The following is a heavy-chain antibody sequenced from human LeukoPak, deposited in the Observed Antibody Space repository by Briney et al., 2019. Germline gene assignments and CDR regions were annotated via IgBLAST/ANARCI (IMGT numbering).Heavy chain of an antibody. V-gene: IGHV3-11*04. Sequence: GGSLRLSCAASGFTFSDYYMSWIRQAPGKGLEWVSYISSSGSTIYYADSVKGRFTISRDNVKNSLYLQMNSLRAEDTAVYYCARDSEHDYGDYGVNYWGQGTLVTVSS. D-gene: IGHD4-17*01. CDR1: GFTFSDYY. J-gene: IGHJ4*02. CDR2: ISSSGSTI. CDR3: ARDSEHDYGDYGVNY.